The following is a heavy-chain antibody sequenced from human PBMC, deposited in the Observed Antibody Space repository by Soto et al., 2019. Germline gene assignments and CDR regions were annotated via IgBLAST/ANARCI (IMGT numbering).Heavy chain of an antibody. D-gene: IGHD3-10*01. V-gene: IGHV3-72*01. Sequence: EVQLVESGGGLVQPGGSLRLSCAASGFTFSDHYMDWVRQAPGKGLEWVGRSKNKADSYTTEYAASVKGRFTISRDGSKNSLFLQMNSLKYEDPGVYYCTVWGSGNDFGAAWGQGILVIVSS. CDR1: GFTFSDHY. J-gene: IGHJ4*02. CDR3: TVWGSGNDFGAA. CDR2: SKNKADSYTT.